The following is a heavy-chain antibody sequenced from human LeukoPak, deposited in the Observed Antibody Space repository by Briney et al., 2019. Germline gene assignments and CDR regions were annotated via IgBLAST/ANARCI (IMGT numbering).Heavy chain of an antibody. Sequence: ASETLSLTCTVSGGSISSYYWSWIRQPPGKGLEWIGYIYYSGSTNYNPSLKSRVTISVDTSKNQFSLKLSSVTAADTAVYYCARLMDCGGDCYPNWGQGTLVTVSS. J-gene: IGHJ4*02. D-gene: IGHD2-21*02. V-gene: IGHV4-59*08. CDR2: IYYSGST. CDR1: GGSISSYY. CDR3: ARLMDCGGDCYPN.